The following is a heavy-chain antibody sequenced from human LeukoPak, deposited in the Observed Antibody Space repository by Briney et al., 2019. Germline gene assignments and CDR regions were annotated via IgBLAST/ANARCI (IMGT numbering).Heavy chain of an antibody. CDR3: AKQESWSNFDS. Sequence: TGGSLRLSCAASGFTFSSYAMSWVRQAPGKGLEWVSAISGSGGSTFSADSVKGRFTISRDNSKNTLYLQTNSLRAEDTAVYYCAKQESWSNFDSWGQGTLVTVSS. D-gene: IGHD2-15*01. J-gene: IGHJ4*02. CDR1: GFTFSSYA. V-gene: IGHV3-23*01. CDR2: ISGSGGST.